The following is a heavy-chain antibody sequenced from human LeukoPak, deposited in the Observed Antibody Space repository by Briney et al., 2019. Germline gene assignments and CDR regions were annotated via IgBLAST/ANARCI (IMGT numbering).Heavy chain of an antibody. V-gene: IGHV1-24*01. J-gene: IGHJ4*02. CDR3: ATHRSPQYYYDNSGYTY. CDR2: FDPEDGET. Sequence: GASVKVSCKASGYTFTSYGICWVRQAPGKGLEWMGGFDPEDGETIYAQKFQGRVTMTEDTSTDTAYMELSSLRSEDTAVYYCATHRSPQYYYDNSGYTYWGQGTLVTVSS. D-gene: IGHD3-22*01. CDR1: GYTFTSYG.